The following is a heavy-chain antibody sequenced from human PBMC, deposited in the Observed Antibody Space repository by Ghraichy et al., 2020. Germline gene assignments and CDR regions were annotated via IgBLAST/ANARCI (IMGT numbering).Heavy chain of an antibody. Sequence: GGSLRLSCAASGFTFSYYGMHWVRQAPGKGLEWVAITWHDGSNKYYADSVKGRFTISKDNSQNTLYLQMNSLRAEDTAVYYCARVNRPGYSSPDYWGQGTLVTVSS. J-gene: IGHJ4*02. D-gene: IGHD6-19*01. CDR3: ARVNRPGYSSPDY. CDR1: GFTFSYYG. CDR2: TWHDGSNK. V-gene: IGHV3-33*01.